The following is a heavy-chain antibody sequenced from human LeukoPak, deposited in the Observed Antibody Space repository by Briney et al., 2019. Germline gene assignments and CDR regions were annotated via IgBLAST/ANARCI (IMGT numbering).Heavy chain of an antibody. CDR1: GVTVNNKY. CDR2: IYNDGRT. V-gene: IGHV3-53*01. Sequence: GGSLRRSCAASGVTVNNKYTTWVRQAPGKGLEWVSLIYNDGRTYYADSVKGRCTISRDNLKNVLYLQMNSLKVEDTALYYCARGLFLSGYLDAFDIWGQGTVVTVSS. CDR3: ARGLFLSGYLDAFDI. D-gene: IGHD3-22*01. J-gene: IGHJ3*02.